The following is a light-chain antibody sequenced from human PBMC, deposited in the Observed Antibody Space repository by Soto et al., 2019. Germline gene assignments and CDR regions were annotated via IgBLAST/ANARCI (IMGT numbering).Light chain of an antibody. V-gene: IGLV2-14*01. CDR1: SSDVGGYNY. Sequence: QSALTQPASVSGSPGQSITISCTGTSSDVGGYNYVSWYQQHPGKASKFMIYDVSNRPSGVSNLFSGSKSGNTASLTISVLQAEDEADYYCSSYTTSNTRQIVFGTGTKVTVL. J-gene: IGLJ1*01. CDR3: SSYTTSNTRQIV. CDR2: DVS.